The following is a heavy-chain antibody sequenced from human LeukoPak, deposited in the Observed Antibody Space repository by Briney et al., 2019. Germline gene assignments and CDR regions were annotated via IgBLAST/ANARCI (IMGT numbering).Heavy chain of an antibody. V-gene: IGHV4-38-2*01. Sequence: SETLSLTCAVSGYSISSGYYWGWIRQPPGKGREWIGSIYHSGSTYYNPSLKSRVTISVDTSKNQFSLKLNSVTAADTAVYYCARSTFAGGNVNFDYWGQGTLVTVSS. D-gene: IGHD4-23*01. CDR1: GYSISSGYY. CDR3: ARSTFAGGNVNFDY. CDR2: IYHSGST. J-gene: IGHJ4*02.